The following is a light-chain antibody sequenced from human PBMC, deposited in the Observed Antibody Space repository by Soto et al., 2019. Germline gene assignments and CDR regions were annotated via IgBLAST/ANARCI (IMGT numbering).Light chain of an antibody. CDR1: QSVSSRY. CDR3: QQYNNSPEYT. J-gene: IGKJ2*01. V-gene: IGKV3-20*01. Sequence: EIVLTQSPGTLSLSPGERATLSCRASQSVSSRYLAWYQQKPGQAPRLLIYGASNRATGIPDRFSGSGSGTDFTLTISRLEPEDFAVYFCQQYNNSPEYTCGQGTKLEIK. CDR2: GAS.